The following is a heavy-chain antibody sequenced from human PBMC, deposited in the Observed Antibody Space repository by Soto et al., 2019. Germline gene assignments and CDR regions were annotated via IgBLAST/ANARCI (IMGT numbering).Heavy chain of an antibody. J-gene: IGHJ5*02. CDR2: MSYDGART. CDR3: ARDRPYREPNWLDP. Sequence: PGGSLRLSCATSGSTFTSFTMHWVRQAPGKGLEWIAVMSYDGARTDYADTVKGRFTISRDTSKNTLYLQMNNLRPDDTAMYYCARDRPYREPNWLDPWGQGTLVTVSS. V-gene: IGHV3-30-3*01. CDR1: GSTFTSFT.